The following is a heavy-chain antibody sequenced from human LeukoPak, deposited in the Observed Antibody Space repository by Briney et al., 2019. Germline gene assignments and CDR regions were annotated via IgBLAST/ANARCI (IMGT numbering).Heavy chain of an antibody. Sequence: PGGSLRLSCAASGFTFSSYAMGWVRQAPGKGLEWVSTISCSDGSTYYADSVKGRFTISRDNSKNTLYLQMNSLRAEDTAVYYCAKPSSIVATIRDYFDYWGQGTLVTVSS. CDR2: ISCSDGST. J-gene: IGHJ4*02. CDR1: GFTFSSYA. CDR3: AKPSSIVATIRDYFDY. D-gene: IGHD5-12*01. V-gene: IGHV3-23*01.